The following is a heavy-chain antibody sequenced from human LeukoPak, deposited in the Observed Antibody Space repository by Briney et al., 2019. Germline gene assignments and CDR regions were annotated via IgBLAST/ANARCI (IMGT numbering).Heavy chain of an antibody. CDR3: ARALYYYDSSGYYPGNFQH. CDR2: IIPIFGTA. CDR1: GYTFTSYD. J-gene: IGHJ1*01. D-gene: IGHD3-22*01. V-gene: IGHV1-69*05. Sequence: ASAKVSCKASGYTFTSYDISWVRQAPGQGLEWMGRIIPIFGTANYAQKFQGRVTITTDESTSTAYMELSSLRSEDTAVYYCARALYYYDSSGYYPGNFQHWGQGTLVTVSS.